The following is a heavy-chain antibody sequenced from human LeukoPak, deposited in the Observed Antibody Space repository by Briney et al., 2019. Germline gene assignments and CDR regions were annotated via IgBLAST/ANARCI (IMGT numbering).Heavy chain of an antibody. CDR3: ARVVYGIDY. Sequence: SETLSLTCTVSGGSISSSSYYWGWIRQPPGKGLEWIGRIYTSGSTNYNPSLKSRVTMSVDTSKNQFSLKLSSVTAADTAVYYCARVVYGIDYWGQGTLVTVSS. V-gene: IGHV4-39*07. CDR2: IYTSGST. CDR1: GGSISSSSYY. J-gene: IGHJ4*02. D-gene: IGHD4-17*01.